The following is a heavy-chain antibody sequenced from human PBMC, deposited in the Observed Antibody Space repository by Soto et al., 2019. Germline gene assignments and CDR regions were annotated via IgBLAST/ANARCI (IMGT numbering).Heavy chain of an antibody. CDR1: GFTFSSYA. J-gene: IGHJ4*02. CDR3: ARGSRDSYPGSGIFEF. D-gene: IGHD1-1*01. CDR2: ISGSGSTI. Sequence: SLRLSFAASGFTFSSYAVSWVRQAPGKGPEWISSISGSGSTIYYADSVKGRFTISRDNSKNTLYLQMSSLRAEDTAVYYCARGSRDSYPGSGIFEFWGRGTLVTGSS. V-gene: IGHV3-23*01.